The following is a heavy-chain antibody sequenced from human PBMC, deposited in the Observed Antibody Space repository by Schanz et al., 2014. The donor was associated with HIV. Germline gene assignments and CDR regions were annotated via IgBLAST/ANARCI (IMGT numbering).Heavy chain of an antibody. V-gene: IGHV3-9*01. CDR3: VKDSGTMISGARWFDP. CDR2: ISWNSGNI. Sequence: EVQLVESGGGLVQPGGSLRLSCAASGFTFDDYDMHWVRQAPGKGLEWVSSISWNSGNIGYADSVKGRFTISRDNGKDFLYLQMNSLRAEDTALYYCVKDSGTMISGARWFDPWGQGTLVTVSS. D-gene: IGHD3-16*01. CDR1: GFTFDDYD. J-gene: IGHJ5*02.